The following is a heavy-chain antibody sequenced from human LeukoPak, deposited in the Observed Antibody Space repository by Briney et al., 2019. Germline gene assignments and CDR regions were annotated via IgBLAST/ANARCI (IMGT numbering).Heavy chain of an antibody. V-gene: IGHV1-2*02. D-gene: IGHD3/OR15-3a*01. J-gene: IGHJ4*02. CDR3: ARGDIFDFAL. CDR2: ISPNSGGT. Sequence: GASVKVSCKASGYTFIAYYLYWVRQAPGQGLELMGWISPNSGGTKYAQNFQGRVTMTRDTSISTVYMELSRLSYDDTAVYYYARGDIFDFALWGQGTLVTVSS. CDR1: GYTFIAYY.